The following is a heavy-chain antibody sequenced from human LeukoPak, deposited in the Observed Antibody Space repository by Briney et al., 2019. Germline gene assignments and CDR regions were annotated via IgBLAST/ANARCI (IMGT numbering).Heavy chain of an antibody. CDR2: ISSDSSYI. V-gene: IGHV3-21*01. Sequence: GGSLRLSCAASGFTFSSYAMSWVRQAPGKGLEWVSSISSDSSYIYYADSVKGRFTISRDNAKNSLYLQMNSLRAEDTAVYYCARDRNYYYYMDVWGKGATVTISS. CDR1: GFTFSSYA. CDR3: ARDRNYYYYMDV. J-gene: IGHJ6*03.